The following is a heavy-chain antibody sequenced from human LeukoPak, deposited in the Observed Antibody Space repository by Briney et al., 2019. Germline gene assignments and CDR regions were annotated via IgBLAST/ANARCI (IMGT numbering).Heavy chain of an antibody. CDR1: GYTFSSYY. J-gene: IGHJ4*02. CDR3: ARRAQRYVEWSRKTSYFDY. Sequence: ASVKVSCKASGYTFSSYYIHWVRQAPGQGLEWMGIINPSDGSSNYAQNFQGRVTMTRDTSTSTVYMHLSSLRSDDTAVYYCARRAQRYVEWSRKTSYFDYWGQGTLVTVSS. CDR2: INPSDGSS. D-gene: IGHD3-3*01. V-gene: IGHV1-46*01.